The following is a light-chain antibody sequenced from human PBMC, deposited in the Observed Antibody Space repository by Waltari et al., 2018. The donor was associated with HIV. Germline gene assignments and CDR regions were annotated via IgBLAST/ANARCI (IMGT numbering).Light chain of an antibody. CDR1: SRDVGSYNL. CDR3: CSYAGSSIVV. V-gene: IGLV2-23*02. J-gene: IGLJ2*01. CDR2: EVS. Sequence: QSALTQPASVSGSPGQSITISCTGTSRDVGSYNLVSWYQQHPDKAPKLMIYEVSKRPSGVSNRFSGSKSGNTASLTISGLQAEDEADYYCCSYAGSSIVVFGGGTKLTVL.